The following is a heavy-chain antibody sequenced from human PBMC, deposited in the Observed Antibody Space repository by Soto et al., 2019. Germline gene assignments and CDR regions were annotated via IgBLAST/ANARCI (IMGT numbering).Heavy chain of an antibody. Sequence: QVQLVQSGTEMKKPGSSVKVSCKASGGTFSTISWVRRAPGQGLEWIGRIIPIRGTANYALNVQCRVTITADKSTGTAYMELSSRRSEDTAVYYCARENRLGARNCFAPWGQGTLVTVSS. CDR1: GGTFST. V-gene: IGHV1-69*08. CDR3: ARENRLGARNCFAP. CDR2: IIPIRGTA. D-gene: IGHD1-26*01. J-gene: IGHJ5*02.